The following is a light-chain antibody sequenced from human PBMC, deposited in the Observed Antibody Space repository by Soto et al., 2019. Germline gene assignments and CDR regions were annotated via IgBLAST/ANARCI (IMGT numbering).Light chain of an antibody. CDR2: LGS. Sequence: IVKTQSPVSLPVTPGEPASISCKSSQSLLHSDGYKYLDWYVQKAGQSPQLLIYLGSHRASGVPDRISGSGSGTDFTLKISKVEADDVGVYYCMQTLQTPSTFGPGTKVDIK. V-gene: IGKV2-28*01. J-gene: IGKJ3*01. CDR3: MQTLQTPST. CDR1: QSLLHSDGYKY.